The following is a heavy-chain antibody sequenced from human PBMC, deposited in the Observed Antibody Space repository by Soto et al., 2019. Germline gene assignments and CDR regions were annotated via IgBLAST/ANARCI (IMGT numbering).Heavy chain of an antibody. D-gene: IGHD3-22*01. J-gene: IGHJ4*02. CDR2: IIPIFGTA. V-gene: IGHV1-69*13. CDR3: ASCSNYDSSGYYRH. Sequence: SVKVSCEAPRVTFSSYALSWVRHATGQGLEWMGGIIPIFGTANYAQKFQGRVTITADESTSTAYMELSSLRSEDTAVYYCASCSNYDSSGYYRHWGQGTLVTVSS. CDR1: RVTFSSYA.